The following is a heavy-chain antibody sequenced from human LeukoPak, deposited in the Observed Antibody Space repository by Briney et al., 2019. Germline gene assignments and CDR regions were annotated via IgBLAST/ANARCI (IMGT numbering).Heavy chain of an antibody. CDR1: GFIFNTYI. CDR3: ARDSSGPWFDP. D-gene: IGHD6-6*01. J-gene: IGHJ5*02. V-gene: IGHV3-21*01. CDR2: ITGSGSFV. Sequence: GGSLRLSCAVSGFIFNTYIMNRVRQAPGKGLEWVSSITGSGSFVYYADSVKGRFTISRDNAKNSLFLQMNSLRAEDTAVYYCARDSSGPWFDPWGQGTLVTVSS.